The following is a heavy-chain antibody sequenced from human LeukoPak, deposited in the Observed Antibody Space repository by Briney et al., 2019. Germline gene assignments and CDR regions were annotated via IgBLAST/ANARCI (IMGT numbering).Heavy chain of an antibody. V-gene: IGHV4-39*01. J-gene: IGHJ4*02. Sequence: SETLSLTCTVSGGSIGSSSYYWGWIRQPPGKGLEWIGSIYYSGSTYYNPSLKSRVTISVDTSKNQFSLKLSSVTAADTAVCYCARHLIGYCSGGSCSAGPYYFDYWGQGTLVTVSS. CDR1: GGSIGSSSYY. CDR2: IYYSGST. CDR3: ARHLIGYCSGGSCSAGPYYFDY. D-gene: IGHD2-15*01.